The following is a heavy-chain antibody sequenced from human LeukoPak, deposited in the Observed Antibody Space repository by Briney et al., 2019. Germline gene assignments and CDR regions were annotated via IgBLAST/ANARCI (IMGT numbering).Heavy chain of an antibody. V-gene: IGHV3-74*01. J-gene: IGHJ3*02. CDR1: GFTFSSYW. Sequence: GGSLRLSCAASGFTFSSYWMHWVRHAPGKALVWVSHINSDGSSTSYADSVRGRFTISRDNAKDTLYLQMNRLRAEETAVYYCARVDYYDSSGYYMDAFDIWGQGTMVTVSS. CDR3: ARVDYYDSSGYYMDAFDI. CDR2: INSDGSST. D-gene: IGHD3-22*01.